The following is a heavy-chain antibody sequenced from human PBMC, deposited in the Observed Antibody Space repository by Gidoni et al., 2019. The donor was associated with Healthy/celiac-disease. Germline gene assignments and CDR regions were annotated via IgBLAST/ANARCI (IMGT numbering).Heavy chain of an antibody. CDR3: ARDGDLTGTTYAKGYYFDY. CDR1: GFTCSDHY. CDR2: ISSSGSTI. J-gene: IGHJ4*02. D-gene: IGHD1-7*01. Sequence: QVQLVESGGGLVKPGGSMRLSCAASGFTCSDHYMRWIRQAPGKGLEWVSYISSSGSTIYYADAVKGRFTISRDNAKNSLYLQMTSLRAEDTAVYYCARDGDLTGTTYAKGYYFDYWGQGTLVTVSS. V-gene: IGHV3-11*01.